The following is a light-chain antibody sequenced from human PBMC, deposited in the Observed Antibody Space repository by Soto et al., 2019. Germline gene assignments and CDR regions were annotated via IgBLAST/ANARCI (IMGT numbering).Light chain of an antibody. J-gene: IGLJ1*01. CDR3: GTWDSSLSAYV. CDR2: RNN. Sequence: QSVLAQPPSASGTPGQGVTISCSGSTSNIGSNYVYWYQQLPGTAPKLLIYRNNQRPSGVPDRFSGSKSGTSATLGIIGLQTGDEADYYCGTWDSSLSAYVFGTGT. V-gene: IGLV1-47*01. CDR1: TSNIGSNY.